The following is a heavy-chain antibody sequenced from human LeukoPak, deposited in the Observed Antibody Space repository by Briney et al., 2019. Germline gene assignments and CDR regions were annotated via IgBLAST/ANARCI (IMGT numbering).Heavy chain of an antibody. J-gene: IGHJ4*02. CDR2: TSYDGTKK. CDR3: AKDRGRKVAALDY. D-gene: IGHD2-15*01. Sequence: GKSLRLSCEASGFTFSNFAMHWVRQAPGKGLEWVAITSYDGTKKFYVDSVKGRFTISRDNSNSTLYLQLDSLRVEDTAVYFCAKDRGRKVAALDYWGQGTLVTVSS. V-gene: IGHV3-30*18. CDR1: GFTFSNFA.